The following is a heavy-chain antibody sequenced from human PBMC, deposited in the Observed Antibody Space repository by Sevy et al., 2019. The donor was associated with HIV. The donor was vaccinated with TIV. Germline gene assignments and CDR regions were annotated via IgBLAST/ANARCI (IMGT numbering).Heavy chain of an antibody. CDR1: GYTFTGYY. J-gene: IGHJ6*03. CDR3: ARVRMDSSGWGAKGDYYYMDV. V-gene: IGHV1-2*02. CDR2: INPNSGGT. D-gene: IGHD6-19*01. Sequence: VSVKVSCKASGYTFTGYYMHWVRQAPGQGLEWMGWINPNSGGTNYAQKFQGRVTMTRDTSISTAYMELSRLRSDDTAVDYCARVRMDSSGWGAKGDYYYMDVWGKGTTVTVSS.